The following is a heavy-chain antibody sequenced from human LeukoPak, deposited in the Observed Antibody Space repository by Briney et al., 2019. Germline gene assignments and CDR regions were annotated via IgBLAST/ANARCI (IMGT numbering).Heavy chain of an antibody. Sequence: GASVKVSCKASGGTFSSYAISWVRQAPGQGLEWMGGIIPIFGTANYAQKFQGRVTITTDESTSTAYMELSSLRSEDTAVYYCASGEGGYSYGPSLDYWGQGTLVTVSS. D-gene: IGHD5-18*01. CDR2: IIPIFGTA. CDR1: GGTFSSYA. J-gene: IGHJ4*02. V-gene: IGHV1-69*05. CDR3: ASGEGGYSYGPSLDY.